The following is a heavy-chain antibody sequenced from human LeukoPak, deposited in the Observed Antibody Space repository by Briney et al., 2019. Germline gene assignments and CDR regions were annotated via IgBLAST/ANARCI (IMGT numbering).Heavy chain of an antibody. J-gene: IGHJ4*02. CDR3: ARSGITAAGIIDN. CDR2: IYYGGNT. D-gene: IGHD6-25*01. V-gene: IGHV4-59*01. Sequence: SETLSLTCTVSRASISAYYRALIRQPPGRGLEWIGYIYYGGNTNYNPSLKSRVTLSIDTSKKEFSLKLTSVTAADTAVYFCARSGITAAGIIDNWGQGTLVTVSS. CDR1: RASISAYY.